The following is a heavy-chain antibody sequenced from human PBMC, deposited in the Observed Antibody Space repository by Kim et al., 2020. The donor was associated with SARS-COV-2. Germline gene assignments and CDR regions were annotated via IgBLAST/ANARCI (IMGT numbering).Heavy chain of an antibody. CDR1: GGTFSSYA. Sequence: SVKVSCKASGGTFSSYAISWVRQAPGQGLEWMGGIIPIFGTANYAQKFQGRVTITADESTSTAYMELSSLRSEDTAVYYCARDLLPRVVPAAHLASSWYFDLWGRGTLVTVSS. V-gene: IGHV1-69*13. J-gene: IGHJ2*01. D-gene: IGHD2-2*01. CDR3: ARDLLPRVVPAAHLASSWYFDL. CDR2: IIPIFGTA.